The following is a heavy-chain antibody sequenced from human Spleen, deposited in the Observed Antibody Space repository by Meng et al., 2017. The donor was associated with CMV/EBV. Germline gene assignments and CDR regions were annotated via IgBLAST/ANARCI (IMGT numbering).Heavy chain of an antibody. CDR3: ARVPGDVGHCDGSNCYTWAFDY. Sequence: SETLSLTCTVSGASIGSGDSFWSWIRQSPGKGLEWIGYIYHTGSAYYNPSLKSRPTISVDTSKNQFSLKLNSVTAADTAVYYCARVPGDVGHCDGSNCYTWAFDYWGQGALVTVSS. CDR1: GASIGSGDSF. CDR2: IYHTGSA. V-gene: IGHV4-30-4*08. J-gene: IGHJ4*02. D-gene: IGHD2-2*02.